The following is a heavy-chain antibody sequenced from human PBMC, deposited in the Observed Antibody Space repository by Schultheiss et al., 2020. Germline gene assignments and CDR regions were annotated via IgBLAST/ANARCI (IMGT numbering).Heavy chain of an antibody. V-gene: IGHV4-31*03. Sequence: SQTLSLTCTVSGGSISSGSYYWSWIRQHPEKGLEWIGYIYYSGSTYYNPSLKSRVTISVDTSKNQFSLKLSSVTAADTAVYYCAREDYYDSSGYYFYWGQGTLVTVAS. D-gene: IGHD3-22*01. CDR3: AREDYYDSSGYYFY. CDR1: GGSISSGSYY. J-gene: IGHJ4*02. CDR2: IYYSGST.